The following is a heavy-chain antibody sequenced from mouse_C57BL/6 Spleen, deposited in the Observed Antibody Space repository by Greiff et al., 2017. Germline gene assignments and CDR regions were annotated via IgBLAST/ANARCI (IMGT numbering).Heavy chain of an antibody. Sequence: QVQLQQPGAELVKPGASVKLSCKASGYTFTSYWMPWVKQRPGQGLEWIGMIHPNSGSTNYTEKFKSKATLTVDKSASTAYMQLSSLTSEDSAVYYCARSDDGSQYDVYYWGQGTTLTFAS. V-gene: IGHV1-64*01. CDR2: IHPNSGST. D-gene: IGHD1-1*01. CDR3: ARSDDGSQYDVYY. CDR1: GYTFTSYW. J-gene: IGHJ2*01.